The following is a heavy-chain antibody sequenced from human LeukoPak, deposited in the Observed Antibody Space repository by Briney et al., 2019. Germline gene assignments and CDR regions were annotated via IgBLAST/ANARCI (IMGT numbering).Heavy chain of an antibody. D-gene: IGHD2/OR15-2a*01. CDR1: GYTFTGYY. Sequence: ASVKVSCKASGYTFTGYYMHWVRQAPGQGLEWMGWINPNSGGTNYAQKFQGRVTMTRDTSISTAYMELSRLRSDDTAVYYCARAPAAIFTVDYWGKRTLVTVSS. CDR3: ARAPAAIFTVDY. CDR2: INPNSGGT. V-gene: IGHV1-2*02. J-gene: IGHJ4*02.